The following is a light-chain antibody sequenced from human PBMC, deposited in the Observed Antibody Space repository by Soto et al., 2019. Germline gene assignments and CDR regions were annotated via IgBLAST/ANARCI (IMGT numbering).Light chain of an antibody. CDR3: CSYAGSYTWV. V-gene: IGLV2-11*01. CDR2: AVN. J-gene: IGLJ3*02. CDR1: SSDVGDYNY. Sequence: QSALTQPRSVSGSPGQSVTISCTGTSSDVGDYNYVSWYQQHPGKAPKLLIYAVNMRPSGVPDRFSGSKSGNTASLTISGPQAEDEAYYSCCSYAGSYTWVFGGGTKLTVL.